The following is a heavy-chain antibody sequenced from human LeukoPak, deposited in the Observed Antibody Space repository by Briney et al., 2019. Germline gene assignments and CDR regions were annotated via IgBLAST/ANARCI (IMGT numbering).Heavy chain of an antibody. CDR3: ARTKEVTGYYFDY. CDR2: IIPILGIA. J-gene: IGHJ4*02. V-gene: IGHV1-69*04. CDR1: GGTFSSYA. Sequence: SVKVSCKASGGTFSSYAISWVRQAPGQGLEWMGRIIPILGIANYAQKFRGRVTIAADKSTSTAYMELSSLRSEDTAVYYCARTKEVTGYYFDYWGQGTLVTVSS. D-gene: IGHD3-9*01.